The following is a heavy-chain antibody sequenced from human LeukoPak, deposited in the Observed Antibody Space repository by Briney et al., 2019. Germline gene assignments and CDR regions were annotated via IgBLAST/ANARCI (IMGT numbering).Heavy chain of an antibody. V-gene: IGHV4-39*02. D-gene: IGHD6-6*01. J-gene: IGHJ4*02. CDR3: ARDEGGYCRSSWFYY. Sequence: PSETLSLTCNVSGGSISDNDYSWDWIRQPPGKGLEWMGCIHYSGTTYSNPSLKSRISISVDTSKSQFSLKLSSVTAADTAGYYCARDEGGYCRSSWFYYWGQGTLVTVSS. CDR1: GGSISDNDYS. CDR2: IHYSGTT.